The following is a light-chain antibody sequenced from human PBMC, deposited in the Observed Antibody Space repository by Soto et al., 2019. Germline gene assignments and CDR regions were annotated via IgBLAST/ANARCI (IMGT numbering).Light chain of an antibody. J-gene: IGLJ2*01. CDR2: DVS. CDR1: SSDVGAFNY. Sequence: QSALTQPASVSGSPGQSITISCTGTSSDVGAFNYVSWYQQHPGKAPKLIIYDVSNRPSGVSNRFSGSKSGNTASLTISGVQAEDEADYYCSSYTMTRIPVRFGGGTQLTVL. CDR3: SSYTMTRIPVR. V-gene: IGLV2-14*03.